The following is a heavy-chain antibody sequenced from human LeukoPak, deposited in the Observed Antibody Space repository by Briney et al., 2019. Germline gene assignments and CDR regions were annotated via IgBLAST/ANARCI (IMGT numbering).Heavy chain of an antibody. J-gene: IGHJ4*02. V-gene: IGHV5-51*01. CDR2: IDVGDSDT. D-gene: IGHD3-22*01. Sequence: GESLKISCQGSGYNFTTYWIAWVRQVPGKGLEWMGIIDVGDSDTRYSPSFQGQVTISADKSITTAYLHWSSLKASDTAMYYCARSYYSDSSGYFSPYSYWGQGTLVTVSS. CDR3: ARSYYSDSSGYFSPYSY. CDR1: GYNFTTYW.